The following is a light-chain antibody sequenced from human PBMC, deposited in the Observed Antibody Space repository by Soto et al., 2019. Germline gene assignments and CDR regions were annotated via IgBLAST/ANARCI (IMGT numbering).Light chain of an antibody. CDR1: SSDVGSYIR. CDR2: EVS. Sequence: QSVLTQPPSVSGSPGQSVTISCTGTSSDVGSYIRVSWYQQPPGTAPKLMIYEVSNRPSGVPDRFSGSKSGNTASLTISGLQAEDEADYYCSSYTSSSTFVVFGGGTKLTVL. V-gene: IGLV2-18*02. J-gene: IGLJ2*01. CDR3: SSYTSSSTFVV.